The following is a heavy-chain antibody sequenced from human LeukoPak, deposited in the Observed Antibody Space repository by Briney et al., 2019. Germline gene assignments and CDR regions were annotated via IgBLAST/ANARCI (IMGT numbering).Heavy chain of an antibody. CDR1: GGTFSSYA. Sequence: ASVRVSCKASGGTFSSYAISWVRQAPGQGLEWMGGIIPIFGTANYAQKFQGRVTITADESTSTAYMELSSLRSEDTAVYYCARDHRAYYDSSDYSYFDYWGQGTLVTVSS. J-gene: IGHJ4*02. D-gene: IGHD3-22*01. CDR2: IIPIFGTA. CDR3: ARDHRAYYDSSDYSYFDY. V-gene: IGHV1-69*13.